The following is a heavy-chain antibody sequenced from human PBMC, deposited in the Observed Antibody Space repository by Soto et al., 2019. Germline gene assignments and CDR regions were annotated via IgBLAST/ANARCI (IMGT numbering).Heavy chain of an antibody. CDR2: ISSSSSTI. CDR1: GFTFSSYS. D-gene: IGHD2-15*01. J-gene: IGHJ6*03. Sequence: GGSLRLSCAASGFTFSSYSMNWVRQAPGKGLEWVSYISSSSSTIYYADSVKGRFTISRDNAKNSLYLQMNSLRAEDTAVYYCARALVTLNYYMDVWGKGTTVTVSS. CDR3: ARALVTLNYYMDV. V-gene: IGHV3-48*01.